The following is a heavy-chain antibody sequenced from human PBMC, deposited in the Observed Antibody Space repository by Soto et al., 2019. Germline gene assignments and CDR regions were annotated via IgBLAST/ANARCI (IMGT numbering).Heavy chain of an antibody. CDR1: GFTFSSYA. V-gene: IGHV3-30-3*01. J-gene: IGHJ6*02. D-gene: IGHD5-18*01. CDR3: ARDGGTGYSYGRKYYYYGMDV. Sequence: QVQLVESGGGVVQPGRSLRLSCAASGFTFSSYAMHWVRQAPGKGLEWVAVISYDESNKYSADSVKGRFTISRDNSKNTLYLQMNSLRAEDTAVYYCARDGGTGYSYGRKYYYYGMDVWGQGTTVTVSS. CDR2: ISYDESNK.